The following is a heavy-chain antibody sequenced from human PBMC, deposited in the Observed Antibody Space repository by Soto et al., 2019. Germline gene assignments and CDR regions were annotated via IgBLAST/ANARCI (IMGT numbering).Heavy chain of an antibody. D-gene: IGHD6-13*01. CDR2: INPNSGGT. CDR1: GYTFTGYY. V-gene: IGHV1-2*04. CDR3: AREAFIAAAGLYYFDD. J-gene: IGHJ4*02. Sequence: ASVKVSCKASGYTFTGYYMHWVRQAPGQGLEWTGWINPNSGGTNYAQKFQGWVTMTRDTSISTAYMELSRLRSDDTAVYYCAREAFIAAAGLYYFDDWGQGTLVPVAS.